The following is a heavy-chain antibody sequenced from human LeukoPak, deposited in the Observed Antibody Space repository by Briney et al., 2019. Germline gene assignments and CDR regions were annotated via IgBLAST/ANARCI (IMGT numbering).Heavy chain of an antibody. D-gene: IGHD1-1*01. Sequence: ASVKVSCKASGYTFTSYYMHRVRQAPGQGLEWMGIINPSGGSTGYAQKFQGRVTMTRDMSTSTVYMELSSLRSEDTAVFYCARRAQVERRHSQFDYWGQGTLVTVSS. CDR2: INPSGGST. V-gene: IGHV1-46*01. CDR1: GYTFTSYY. CDR3: ARRAQVERRHSQFDY. J-gene: IGHJ4*02.